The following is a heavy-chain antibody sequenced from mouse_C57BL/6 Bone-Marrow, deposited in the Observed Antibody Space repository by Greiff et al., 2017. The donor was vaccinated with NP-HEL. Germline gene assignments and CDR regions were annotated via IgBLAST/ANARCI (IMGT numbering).Heavy chain of an antibody. CDR3: ARDYGSSDYFDY. J-gene: IGHJ2*01. Sequence: QVQLQQSGAELVKPGASVKLSCKASGYTFTSYWMHWVKQRPGQGLEWIGMIHPNSGSTNYNEKFKSKATLTVDKSSSTAYMQLSSLTSEDSAVYYCARDYGSSDYFDYWGQGTTLTVSS. CDR2: IHPNSGST. D-gene: IGHD1-1*01. V-gene: IGHV1-64*01. CDR1: GYTFTSYW.